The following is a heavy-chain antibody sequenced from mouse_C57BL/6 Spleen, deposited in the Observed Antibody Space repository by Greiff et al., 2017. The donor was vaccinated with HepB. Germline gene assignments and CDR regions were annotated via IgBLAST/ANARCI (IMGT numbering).Heavy chain of an antibody. D-gene: IGHD4-1*01. V-gene: IGHV5-6*01. J-gene: IGHJ2*01. Sequence: EVQVVESGGDLVKPGGSLKLSCAASGFTFSSYGLSWVRQTPDKRLAWVATISSGGSYTYYPDSVKGRFTISRDNAKNTLYLQMSSLKSEDTAMYYCARPKLGGEFDYWGQGTTLTVSS. CDR1: GFTFSSYG. CDR2: ISSGGSYT. CDR3: ARPKLGGEFDY.